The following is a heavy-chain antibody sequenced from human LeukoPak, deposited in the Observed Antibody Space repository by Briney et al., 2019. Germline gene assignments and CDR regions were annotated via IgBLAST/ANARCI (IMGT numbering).Heavy chain of an antibody. CDR2: ISGSGGST. CDR3: YCSGSSVDY. J-gene: IGHJ4*02. Sequence: GGSLRLSCAASGFTFSSYGMSWVRQAPGKGLEWVSAISGSGGSTYYADSVKGRFTISRDNSKNTLYLQMNSLRAEDTAVYYCYCSGSSVDYWGQGTLVTVSS. V-gene: IGHV3-23*01. D-gene: IGHD3-10*01. CDR1: GFTFSSYG.